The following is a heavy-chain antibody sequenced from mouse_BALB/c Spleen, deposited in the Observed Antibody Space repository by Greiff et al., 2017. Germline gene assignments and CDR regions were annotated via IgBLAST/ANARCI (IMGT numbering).Heavy chain of an antibody. J-gene: IGHJ4*01. CDR1: GYAFSSYW. V-gene: IGHV1-80*01. Sequence: LVESGAELVRPGSSVKISCKASGYAFSSYWMNWVKQRPGQGLEWIGQIYPGDGDTNYNGKFKGKATLTADKSSSTAYMQLSSLTSEDSAVYFCARPTARAHYYYAMDYWGQGTSVTVSS. CDR3: ARPTARAHYYYAMDY. D-gene: IGHD3-2*01. CDR2: IYPGDGDT.